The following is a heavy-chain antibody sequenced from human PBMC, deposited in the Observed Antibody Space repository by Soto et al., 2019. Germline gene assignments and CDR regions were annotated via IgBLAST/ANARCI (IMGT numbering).Heavy chain of an antibody. CDR3: ARDVGSSHGPGHPHYLDY. Sequence: TLSLTCAAYGWSFSGYYWSWIRQPPGKGLEWIGEINHSGSTNYNPSLKSRVTISVDTSKNQFSLKLNSVTAADTAVYYCARDVGSSHGPGHPHYLDYWGQGTLVTVSS. CDR1: GWSFSGYY. J-gene: IGHJ4*02. D-gene: IGHD2-2*01. CDR2: INHSGST. V-gene: IGHV4-34*09.